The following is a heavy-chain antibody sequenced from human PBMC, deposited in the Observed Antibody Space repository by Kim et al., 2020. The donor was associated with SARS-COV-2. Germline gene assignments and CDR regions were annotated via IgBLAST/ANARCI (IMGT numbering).Heavy chain of an antibody. D-gene: IGHD6-6*01. CDR2: INHSGST. Sequence: SETLSLTCAVYGGSFSGYYWSWIRQPPGKGLEWIGEINHSGSTNYNPSLKSRVTISVDTSKNQFSLKLSSVTAADTAVYYCARGSSSSRVYYYYMDVWGKGTTVTVSS. J-gene: IGHJ6*03. V-gene: IGHV4-34*01. CDR1: GGSFSGYY. CDR3: ARGSSSSRVYYYYMDV.